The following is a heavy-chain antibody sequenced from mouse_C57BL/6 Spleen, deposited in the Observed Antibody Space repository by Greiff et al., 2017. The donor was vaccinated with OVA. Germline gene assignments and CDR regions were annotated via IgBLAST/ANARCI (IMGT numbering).Heavy chain of an antibody. Sequence: QVQLQQPGAELVKPGASVKLSCKASGYTFTSYWMHWVKQRPGQGLEWIGMIHPNSGSTNYNEKFKSKATLTVDKSSSTAYMQLSSLTSEDSAVYYCASPIYYGYAYAMDYWGQGTSVTVSS. V-gene: IGHV1-64*01. D-gene: IGHD2-2*01. CDR2: IHPNSGST. J-gene: IGHJ4*01. CDR1: GYTFTSYW. CDR3: ASPIYYGYAYAMDY.